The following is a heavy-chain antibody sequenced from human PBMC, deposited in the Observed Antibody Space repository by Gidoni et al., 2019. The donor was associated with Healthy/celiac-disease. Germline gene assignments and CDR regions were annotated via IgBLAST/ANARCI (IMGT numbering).Heavy chain of an antibody. CDR2: ISPILGIA. J-gene: IGHJ6*03. V-gene: IGHV1-69*02. Sequence: QVHLLQSRAEVNKPGSSVMVSCQPSVGTFSSYTISWVRQSPGQGLEWMGRISPILGIANYAQKFQGSVTITADKSTSTAYMGLSSLRSEDTAVYYCARGPIIAAAAYYYYYYMDVWGKGTTVTVS. D-gene: IGHD6-13*01. CDR1: VGTFSSYT. CDR3: ARGPIIAAAAYYYYYYMDV.